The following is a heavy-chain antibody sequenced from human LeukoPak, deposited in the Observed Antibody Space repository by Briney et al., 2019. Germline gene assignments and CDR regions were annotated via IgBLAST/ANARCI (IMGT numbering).Heavy chain of an antibody. V-gene: IGHV1-69*13. Sequence: ASVKVSCKASGGTFSSYAISWVRQAPGQGLEWMGGIIPIFGAPNYAQKFHGRVTITADESTNTAYMELSSLRAEDTAVYYCAKGGQELVRYSFDYWGQGTLVTVSS. CDR1: GGTFSSYA. CDR3: AKGGQELVRYSFDY. CDR2: IIPIFGAP. J-gene: IGHJ4*02. D-gene: IGHD6-13*01.